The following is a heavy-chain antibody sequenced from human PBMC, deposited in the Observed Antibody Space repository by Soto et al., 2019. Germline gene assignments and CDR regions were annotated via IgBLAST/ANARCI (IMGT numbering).Heavy chain of an antibody. Sequence: QVQLVESGGGVVQPGRSLRLSCAASGFTFSSYAMHWVRQAPGKGLVWVSIISYDGSNKYYADSVEGRFNISRDNSKYTLYLQMNSLRAEDTAVYYVAALVTAIRSFGVDVWGQGTTVTVSS. CDR2: ISYDGSNK. CDR1: GFTFSSYA. CDR3: AALVTAIRSFGVDV. V-gene: IGHV3-30-3*01. D-gene: IGHD2-21*02. J-gene: IGHJ6*02.